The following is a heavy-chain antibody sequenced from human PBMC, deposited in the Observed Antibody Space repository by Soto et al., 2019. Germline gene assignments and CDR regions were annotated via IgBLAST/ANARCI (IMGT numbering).Heavy chain of an antibody. CDR1: GFTFSSYS. CDR3: ASGKDDAEGGY. CDR2: ISSSSSTI. V-gene: IGHV3-48*02. Sequence: EVQLVESGGGLVQPGGSLRLSCAASGFTFSSYSMNWVRQAPGQGLEWVSYISSSSSTIYYADSVKGRFTISRDNAKNSLYLHMNSLRDEDTAVYYCASGKDDAEGGYWFQGTLVTVS. J-gene: IGHJ4*02. D-gene: IGHD1-1*01.